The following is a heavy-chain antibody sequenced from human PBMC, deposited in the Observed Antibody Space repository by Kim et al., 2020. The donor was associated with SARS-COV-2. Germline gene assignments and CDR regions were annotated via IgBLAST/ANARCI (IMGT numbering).Heavy chain of an antibody. CDR1: GGSFSGYY. V-gene: IGHV4-34*01. J-gene: IGHJ6*02. D-gene: IGHD6-13*01. CDR2: INHSGST. CDR3: ARGPRPLHSSSWHYYYYYGMDV. Sequence: SETLSLTCAVYGGSFSGYYWSWIRQPPGKGLEWIGEINHSGSTNYNPSLKSRVTISVDTSKNQFSLKLSSVTAADTAVYYCARGPRPLHSSSWHYYYYYGMDVWGQGTTVTVSS.